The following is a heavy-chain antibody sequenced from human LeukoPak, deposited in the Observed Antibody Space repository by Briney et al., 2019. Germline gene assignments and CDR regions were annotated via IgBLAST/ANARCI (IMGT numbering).Heavy chain of an antibody. J-gene: IGHJ4*02. D-gene: IGHD3-10*01. Sequence: SVKVSCKASGGTFSSYAISWVRQAPGQGLEWMGGIIPIFGTANYAQKFQGRVTITTDESTSTAYMELSSLRPEDTAVYYCASSLTMVRGVIGFDYWGQGTLVTVSS. CDR1: GGTFSSYA. CDR2: IIPIFGTA. CDR3: ASSLTMVRGVIGFDY. V-gene: IGHV1-69*05.